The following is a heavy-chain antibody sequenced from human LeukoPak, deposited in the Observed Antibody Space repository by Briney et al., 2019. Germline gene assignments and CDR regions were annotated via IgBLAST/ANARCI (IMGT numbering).Heavy chain of an antibody. CDR2: ISSSGSTI. CDR3: ARDRDIIIQLWLHSSFDY. D-gene: IGHD5-18*01. J-gene: IGHJ4*02. CDR1: GFTFSSYE. Sequence: GALRLSCAASGFTFSSYEMNWVRQAPGKGLEWVSYISSSGSTIYYADSVKGRFTISRDNSKNTLYLQMNSLRAEDTAVYYCARDRDIIIQLWLHSSFDYWGQGTLVTVSS. V-gene: IGHV3-48*03.